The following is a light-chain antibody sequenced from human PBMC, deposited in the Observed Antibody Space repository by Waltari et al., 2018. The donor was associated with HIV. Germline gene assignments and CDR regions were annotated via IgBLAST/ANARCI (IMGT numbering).Light chain of an antibody. J-gene: IGLJ2*01. CDR2: RNN. Sequence: QSVLTQPPSASGTPGQRVTISCSGSSSNIGSYYVYWYQQITGTAPKLLILRNNQRPSGVPDRCSGSKSGTSASLAINGLRSEDEADYYCAAWTDSLTAVVFGGGTKLSVL. V-gene: IGLV1-47*01. CDR3: AAWTDSLTAVV. CDR1: SSNIGSYY.